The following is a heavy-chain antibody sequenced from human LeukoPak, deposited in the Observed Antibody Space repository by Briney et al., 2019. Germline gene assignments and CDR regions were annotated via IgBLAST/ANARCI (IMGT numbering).Heavy chain of an antibody. D-gene: IGHD6-13*01. V-gene: IGHV3-9*01. J-gene: IGHJ4*02. CDR1: GFTFDDYA. Sequence: PGRSLRLSCAASGFTFDDYAMHWVRQAPGKGLEWVSGISWNSGSIGYADSVKGRFTISRDNAKNSLYLQMNSLRAEDTALYYCAKDWADGTFDYWGRGTLVTVSS. CDR2: ISWNSGSI. CDR3: AKDWADGTFDY.